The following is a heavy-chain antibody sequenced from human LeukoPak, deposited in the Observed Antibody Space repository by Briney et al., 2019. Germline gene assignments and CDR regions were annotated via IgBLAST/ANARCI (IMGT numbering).Heavy chain of an antibody. V-gene: IGHV4-31*01. CDR3: ARAHIVVLPGSTPNWFDS. J-gene: IGHJ5*01. CDR2: IYFSGTA. CDR1: GYSISSGSFY. D-gene: IGHD2-2*01. Sequence: PSETLSLTCSVSGYSISSGSFYWSWVRQLPGKGLEWLGYIYFSGTAYYHPSFQSLLTLSLDTSKNQFSLNLTSVTVADTAVYYCARAHIVVLPGSTPNWFDSWGQGALVTVSS.